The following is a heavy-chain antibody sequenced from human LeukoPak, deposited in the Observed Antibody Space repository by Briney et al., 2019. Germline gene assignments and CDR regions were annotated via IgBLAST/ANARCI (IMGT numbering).Heavy chain of an antibody. CDR1: GGSISSGGYY. V-gene: IGHV4-31*03. CDR2: IYYSGST. Sequence: SQTLSLTCTVSGGSISSGGYYWSWIRQHPGKGLEWIGYIYYSGSTYYNPSLKSRVTISVDTSKNQFSLKLSSVTAADTAVYYCARSASSGYYGYFQHWGQGTLVTASS. D-gene: IGHD3-22*01. J-gene: IGHJ1*01. CDR3: ARSASSGYYGYFQH.